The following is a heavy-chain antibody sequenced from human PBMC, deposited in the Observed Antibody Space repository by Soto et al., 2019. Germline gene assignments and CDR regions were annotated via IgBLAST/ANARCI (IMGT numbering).Heavy chain of an antibody. CDR1: GISIRDHY. CDR2: IYYSGTT. J-gene: IGHJ4*02. CDR3: ARGGASSKYFDY. V-gene: IGHV4-59*11. D-gene: IGHD2-15*01. Sequence: SETLSLTCTVSGISIRDHYWSWIRQPPGKGLEWIGFIYYSGTTNYNPSLKSRVTISVDTSKNQFSLNLSSVTPADTAVYYCARGGASSKYFDYGGQGTLVTVSS.